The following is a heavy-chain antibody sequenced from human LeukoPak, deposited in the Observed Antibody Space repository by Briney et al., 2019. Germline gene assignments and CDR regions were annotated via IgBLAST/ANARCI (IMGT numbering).Heavy chain of an antibody. V-gene: IGHV3-7*01. Sequence: GGSLRLSCAASGFTFSTYWMSWVRQAPGKGLEWVANIKQDGSEKYYLDSVKGRFTISRDNAKNSLYLQINSLRAEDTAVYFCTREAAAGIDYWGQGTLVTVSS. CDR3: TREAAAGIDY. CDR1: GFTFSTYW. CDR2: IKQDGSEK. J-gene: IGHJ4*02. D-gene: IGHD6-19*01.